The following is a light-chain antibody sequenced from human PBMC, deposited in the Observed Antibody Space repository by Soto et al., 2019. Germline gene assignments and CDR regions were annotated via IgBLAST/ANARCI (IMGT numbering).Light chain of an antibody. CDR1: QTVSSF. J-gene: IGKJ2*01. V-gene: IGKV3-11*01. CDR3: QQRYNWPPT. CDR2: DTS. Sequence: EIVLSQSPAILSLSPGDRATHACRASQTVSSFLAWYQQKPGQAPRLLIYDTSNRATGVPARFSASGSGTDFTLTISSLEPEDFAVYFCQQRYNWPPTFGQGTKLEIK.